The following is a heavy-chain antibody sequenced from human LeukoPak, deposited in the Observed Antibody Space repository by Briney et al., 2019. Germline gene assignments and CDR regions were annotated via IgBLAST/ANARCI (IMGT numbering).Heavy chain of an antibody. CDR1: GYTLTGYY. CDR3: ARQSLGTFDY. J-gene: IGHJ4*02. CDR2: INPNSGGT. V-gene: IGHV1-2*02. D-gene: IGHD7-27*01. Sequence: GASVKVSCKASGYTLTGYYMHWVRQAPGQGIEWMGWINPNSGGTKYTQKFQGKVTMNRDTSISTAYRGLSRLRSDDTAVYYCARQSLGTFDYWGQGTLVTVS.